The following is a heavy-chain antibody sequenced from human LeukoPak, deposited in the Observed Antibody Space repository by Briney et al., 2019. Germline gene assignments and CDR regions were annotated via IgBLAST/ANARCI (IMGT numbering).Heavy chain of an antibody. Sequence: GGSLRLSCAASGFTFSNAWMSWVRQAPGKGLEWVGRIKSKTDGGTTDYAAPVKGRFTISRDDSKNTLYLQMNSLKIEDTAVYYCSTVALYSSGWGDWFDPWGQGTLVTVSS. CDR3: STVALYSSGWGDWFDP. CDR1: GFTFSNAW. CDR2: IKSKTDGGTT. V-gene: IGHV3-15*01. D-gene: IGHD6-19*01. J-gene: IGHJ5*02.